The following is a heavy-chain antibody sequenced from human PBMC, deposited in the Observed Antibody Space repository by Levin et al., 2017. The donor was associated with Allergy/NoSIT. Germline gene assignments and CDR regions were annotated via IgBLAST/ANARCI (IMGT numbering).Heavy chain of an antibody. CDR1: GFTFDDHG. D-gene: IGHD3-10*01. J-gene: IGHJ4*02. CDR2: INWNGGST. V-gene: IGHV3-20*04. Sequence: GESLKISCAASGFTFDDHGMSWVRQATGKGLEWVSGINWNGGSTGYADPVKGRFTISRDNAKNSLYLQMNSLRAEDTALYYCARVGYGSGSYYFGYWGQGTLVTVSS. CDR3: ARVGYGSGSYYFGY.